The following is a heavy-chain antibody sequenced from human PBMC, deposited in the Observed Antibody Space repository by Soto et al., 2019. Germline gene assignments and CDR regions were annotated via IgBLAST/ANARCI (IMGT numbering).Heavy chain of an antibody. D-gene: IGHD3-22*01. CDR1: GFSLSNARMG. J-gene: IGHJ2*01. Sequence: QVTLKESGPVLVKPTETLTLTCTVSGFSLSNARMGVSWIRQPPGKALEWLAHIFSNDEKSYSTSLKSRLTISKDTSKSQVVLTMTNMDPVDTATYYCATDTRTGGDSSGYYPIDYWYFDLWGRGTLVTVSS. CDR2: IFSNDEK. V-gene: IGHV2-26*01. CDR3: ATDTRTGGDSSGYYPIDYWYFDL.